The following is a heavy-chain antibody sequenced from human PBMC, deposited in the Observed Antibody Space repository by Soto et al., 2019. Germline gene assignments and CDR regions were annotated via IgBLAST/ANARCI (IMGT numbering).Heavy chain of an antibody. CDR1: GGSLDSSDFY. CDR3: ARHGNCAPFDD. J-gene: IGHJ4*02. D-gene: IGHD2-21*01. V-gene: IGHV4-39*01. CDR2: TYYSRPT. Sequence: QLQLQESGPGLVKPSETLSLTCSVSGGSLDSSDFYWVWVRQAPGEGLEWIGSTYYSRPTYYNSFLRSRVTLSVDTSKIQISLRQSSVTAADTAVYYCARHGNCAPFDDWGQGTLVTVSS.